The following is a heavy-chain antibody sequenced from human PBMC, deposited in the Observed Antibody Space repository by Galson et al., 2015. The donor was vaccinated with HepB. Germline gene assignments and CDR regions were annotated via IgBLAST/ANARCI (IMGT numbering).Heavy chain of an antibody. CDR1: GYTLTELS. CDR2: FDPEDGET. D-gene: IGHD3-22*01. Sequence: SVKVSCKVSGYTLTELSMHWVRQAPGKGLEWMGGFDPEDGETIYAQKFQGRVTMTEDTSTDTAYMELSSLRSEDTAVYYCATDQGAPDYYDSSGYLPLNYWGQGTLVTVSS. CDR3: ATDQGAPDYYDSSGYLPLNY. V-gene: IGHV1-24*01. J-gene: IGHJ4*02.